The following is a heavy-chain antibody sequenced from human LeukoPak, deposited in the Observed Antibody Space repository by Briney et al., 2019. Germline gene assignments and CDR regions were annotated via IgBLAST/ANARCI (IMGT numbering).Heavy chain of an antibody. CDR2: ISISSDTI. CDR3: ARGPPMFTP. Sequence: GGSPRLSCAASGFTLSSYSMNWVRQAPGKGLEWVSYISISSDTIYYADSVKGRFTISRDNAKNSLYLQMNSLRDDDTAVYYCARGPPMFTPWGQGTLVTVSS. CDR1: GFTLSSYS. V-gene: IGHV3-48*02. D-gene: IGHD3-10*01. J-gene: IGHJ5*02.